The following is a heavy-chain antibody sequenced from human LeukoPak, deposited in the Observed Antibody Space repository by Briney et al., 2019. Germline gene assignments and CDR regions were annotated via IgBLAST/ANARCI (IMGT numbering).Heavy chain of an antibody. CDR3: ARGSRSSSSQWFDP. J-gene: IGHJ5*02. Sequence: SVKVSCKACGGTFSSYAISWVRQAPGQGLEWMGRIIPIFGIANYAQKFQGRVTITADKSTSTAYMELSSLRSEDTAVYYCARGSRSSSSQWFDPWGQGTLVTVSS. V-gene: IGHV1-69*04. D-gene: IGHD6-6*01. CDR2: IIPIFGIA. CDR1: GGTFSSYA.